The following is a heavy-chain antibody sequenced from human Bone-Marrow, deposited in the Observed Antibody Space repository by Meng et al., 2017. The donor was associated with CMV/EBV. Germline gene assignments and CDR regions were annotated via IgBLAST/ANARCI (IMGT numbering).Heavy chain of an antibody. CDR2: ISGSGGST. V-gene: IGHV3-23*01. J-gene: IGHJ4*02. Sequence: GESLKISCAASGFTFSSYAMSWVRQAPGKGLEWVSAISGSGGSTYYADSVKGRFTISRDNSKNTLYLQMNSLRAEDTAVYYCAKGLAPPDFWSGYYSYYFDYWGQGPLVSVSS. CDR1: GFTFSSYA. D-gene: IGHD3-3*01. CDR3: AKGLAPPDFWSGYYSYYFDY.